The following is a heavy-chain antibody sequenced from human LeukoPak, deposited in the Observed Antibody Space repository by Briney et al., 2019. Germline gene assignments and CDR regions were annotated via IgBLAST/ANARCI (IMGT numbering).Heavy chain of an antibody. CDR1: GYTFTGYH. Sequence: ASVKVSCKASGYTFTGYHIHWVRQAPGQGLEWMGRINPYSGDTNFAQKFQGRVTMTKDTSITTAYMDLSSLTPDDTAVYFCARDQGSLTRSWYTGYWGQGTQVTVSS. D-gene: IGHD6-13*01. J-gene: IGHJ4*02. CDR2: INPYSGDT. V-gene: IGHV1-2*06. CDR3: ARDQGSLTRSWYTGY.